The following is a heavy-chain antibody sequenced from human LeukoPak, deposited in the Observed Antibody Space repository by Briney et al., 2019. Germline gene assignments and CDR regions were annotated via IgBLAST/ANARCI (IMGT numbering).Heavy chain of an antibody. CDR2: MNPNSGNT. Sequence: ASVKVSCRASGGTFTSYDINWVRQATGQGLEWMGWMNPNSGNTGYAQKFQGRVTITRNTSISTAYMELSSLRSEDTAVYYCARVVSGMEDAFDIWGQGTMVTVSS. J-gene: IGHJ3*02. CDR3: ARVVSGMEDAFDI. D-gene: IGHD3-3*01. V-gene: IGHV1-8*03. CDR1: GGTFTSYD.